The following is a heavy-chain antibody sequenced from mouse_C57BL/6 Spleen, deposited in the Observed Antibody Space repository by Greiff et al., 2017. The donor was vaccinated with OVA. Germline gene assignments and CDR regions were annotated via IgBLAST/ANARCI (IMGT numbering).Heavy chain of an antibody. D-gene: IGHD6-1*01. CDR2: INPNNGGT. CDR3: ARNPLFDY. CDR1: GYTFTDYY. J-gene: IGHJ2*01. V-gene: IGHV1-26*01. Sequence: VQLQQSGPELVKPGASVKISCKASGYTFTDYYMNWVKQSHGKSLEWIGDINPNNGGTSYNQKFKGKATLTVDKSSSTAYMELRSLTSEDSAVYYCARNPLFDYWGQGTTLTVSS.